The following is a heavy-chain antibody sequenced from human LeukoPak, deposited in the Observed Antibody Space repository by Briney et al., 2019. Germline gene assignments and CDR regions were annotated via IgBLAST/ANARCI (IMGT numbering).Heavy chain of an antibody. CDR3: ARHGSGSWPIDY. CDR2: IFYSGTT. D-gene: IGHD6-13*01. Sequence: SETLSLTCTVSGGSISSSSYYLGWIRQPPGKGLEWIGSIFYSGTTYYNPSLKSRVTIFIDTSKNQFSLKLSSVTAADTAVYYCARHGSGSWPIDYWGQGTLVTVSS. J-gene: IGHJ4*02. V-gene: IGHV4-39*01. CDR1: GGSISSSSYY.